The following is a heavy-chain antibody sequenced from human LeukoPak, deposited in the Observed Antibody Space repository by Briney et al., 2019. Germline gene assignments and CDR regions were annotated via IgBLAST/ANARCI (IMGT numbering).Heavy chain of an antibody. CDR2: ISAYNGNT. D-gene: IGHD3-3*01. CDR3: ARDAPVYYDFWSGYYIGLRDYYYYYMDV. Sequence: ASVKVSCKASGYTFTSYGISWVRQAPGQGLEWMGLISAYNGNTNYAQKLQGRVTMTTDTSTSTAYMELRSLRSDDTAVYYCARDAPVYYDFWSGYYIGLRDYYYYYMDVWGKGTTVTVSS. J-gene: IGHJ6*03. V-gene: IGHV1-18*01. CDR1: GYTFTSYG.